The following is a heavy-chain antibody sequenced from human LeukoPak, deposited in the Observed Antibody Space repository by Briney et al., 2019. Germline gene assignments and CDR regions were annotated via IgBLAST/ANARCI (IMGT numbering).Heavy chain of an antibody. CDR1: GFTFSSYW. CDR3: AKDTVFERVVQWELPMRG. V-gene: IGHV3-7*01. J-gene: IGHJ4*02. Sequence: GGSLRLSCVASGFTFSSYWVSWVRQAPGKGLEWVANIKQDGSEKYYVDSLKGRFTISRDNAKNSLYLQMNSLRAEDTAVYYCAKDTVFERVVQWELPMRGWGQGTLVTVSS. CDR2: IKQDGSEK. D-gene: IGHD1-26*01.